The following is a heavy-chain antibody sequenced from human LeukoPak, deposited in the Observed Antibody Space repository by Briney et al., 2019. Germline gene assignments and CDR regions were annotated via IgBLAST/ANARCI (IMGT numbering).Heavy chain of an antibody. CDR2: IYYSGST. CDR1: GGSISSYY. V-gene: IGHV4-59*12. D-gene: IGHD5-12*01. J-gene: IGHJ5*02. Sequence: PSETLSLTCTVSGGSISSYYWSWIRQPPGKGLEWIGYIYYSGSTNYNPSLKTRVTISIDTSNNQLSLKLTSVTAADTAVYYCARAWGSYSGYDQNWFDPWGQGTLVTVSS. CDR3: ARAWGSYSGYDQNWFDP.